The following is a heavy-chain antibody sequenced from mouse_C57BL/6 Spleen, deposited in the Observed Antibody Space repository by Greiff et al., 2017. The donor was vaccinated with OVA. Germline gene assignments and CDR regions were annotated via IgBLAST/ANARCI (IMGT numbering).Heavy chain of an antibody. CDR1: GYTFTSYW. D-gene: IGHD3-2*02. J-gene: IGHJ4*01. Sequence: QVQLQQPGAELVRPGSSVKLSCKASGYTFTSYWMHWVKQRPIQGLEWIGNIDPSDSDTHYNQKFKDKATLTVDKSSSTAYMQLSSLTSEDSAVYYCARGGTAQNYAMDYWGQGTSVTVSS. CDR2: IDPSDSDT. CDR3: ARGGTAQNYAMDY. V-gene: IGHV1-52*01.